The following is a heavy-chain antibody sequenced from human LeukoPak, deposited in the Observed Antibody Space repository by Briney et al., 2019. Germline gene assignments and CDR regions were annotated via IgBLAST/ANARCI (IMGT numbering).Heavy chain of an antibody. D-gene: IGHD6-13*01. V-gene: IGHV3-7*01. CDR2: IKQDGFEK. CDR1: GFTFSSHW. CDR3: ARISRSNWFNYYYCDYMDV. Sequence: GGSLRLSCAASGFTFSSHWMSWVRQAPGKGLEWVANIKQDGFEKYYVDSVKGQFTISRDNAKNSLYLQMNSLRAEDTAVYYCARISRSNWFNYYYCDYMDVWGKGTTVTVSS. J-gene: IGHJ6*03.